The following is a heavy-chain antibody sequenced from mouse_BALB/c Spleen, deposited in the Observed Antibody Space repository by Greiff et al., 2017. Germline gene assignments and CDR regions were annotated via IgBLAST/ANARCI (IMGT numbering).Heavy chain of an antibody. CDR1: GYSITSDYA. D-gene: IGHD1-1*01. V-gene: IGHV3-2*02. CDR2: ISYSGST. CDR3: ARFYYGYWYFDV. J-gene: IGHJ1*01. Sequence: EVKVEESGPGLVKPSQSLSLTCTVTGYSITSDYAWNWIRQFPGNKLEWMGYISYSGSTSYNPSLKSRISITRDTSKNQFFLQLNSVTTEDTATYYCARFYYGYWYFDVWGAGTTVTVSS.